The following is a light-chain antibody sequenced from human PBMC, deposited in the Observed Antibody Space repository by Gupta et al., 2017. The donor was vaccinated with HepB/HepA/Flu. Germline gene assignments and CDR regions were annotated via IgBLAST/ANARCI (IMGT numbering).Light chain of an antibody. CDR2: GAS. Sequence: EIVLTQSPGTLSLSPGERATLSCRASQSVSSSYLAWYQQKPGQATRLLIYGASSRATGIPDRFSGGGSGTDFTLTISRLEPEDFAVYYCQQYGGSPRTFGQGTKVEIK. CDR1: QSVSSSY. V-gene: IGKV3-20*01. CDR3: QQYGGSPRT. J-gene: IGKJ1*01.